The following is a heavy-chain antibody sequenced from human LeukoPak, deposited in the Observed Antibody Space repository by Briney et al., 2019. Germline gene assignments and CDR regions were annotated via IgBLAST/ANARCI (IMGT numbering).Heavy chain of an antibody. CDR3: AKGTTGYDYYGMDV. Sequence: SETLSLTCTVSGGSISSYYWSWIRQPPGKGLEWIGYIYYSGSTNYNPSLRSRVTISVDTSKNQFSLKLSSVTAADTAVYYCAKGTTGYDYYGMDVWGQGTTVTVSS. J-gene: IGHJ6*02. CDR1: GGSISSYY. V-gene: IGHV4-59*01. CDR2: IYYSGST. D-gene: IGHD1-7*01.